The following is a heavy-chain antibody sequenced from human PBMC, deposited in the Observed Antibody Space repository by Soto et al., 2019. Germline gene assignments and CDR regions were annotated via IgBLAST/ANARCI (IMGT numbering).Heavy chain of an antibody. Sequence: SETLSLTCAVSGGSISSGGYSWSWIRQPPGKGLEWIGYIYHSGSTNYNPSLNSRVTVSVDTSKNQFSLKVSSVTAADTAVYYCARLYGYCIGRSCRGHYAMDVWGQGTTVTVSS. CDR1: GGSISSGGYS. CDR2: IYHSGST. D-gene: IGHD2-15*01. CDR3: ARLYGYCIGRSCRGHYAMDV. J-gene: IGHJ6*02. V-gene: IGHV4-30-2*03.